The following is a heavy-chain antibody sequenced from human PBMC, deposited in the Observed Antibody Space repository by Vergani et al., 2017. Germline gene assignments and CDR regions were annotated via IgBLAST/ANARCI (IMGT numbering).Heavy chain of an antibody. CDR2: INPNSGGT. CDR1: GYTFTGSY. J-gene: IGHJ6*02. D-gene: IGHD6-19*01. CDR3: ARDRXVAGTAYYYYGMDV. Sequence: QVQLVQSGAEVKKPGASVQVSCKASGYTFTGSYMHWVRQAPGQGLEWMGWINPNSGGTNYAQKFQGRVTMTRDTSISTAYMELSRLRSDDTAVYYCARDRXVAGTAYYYYGMDVWGQGTTVTVSS. V-gene: IGHV1-2*02.